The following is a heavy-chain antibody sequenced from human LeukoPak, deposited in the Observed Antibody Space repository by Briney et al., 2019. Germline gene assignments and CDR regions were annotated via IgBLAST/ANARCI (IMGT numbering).Heavy chain of an antibody. CDR1: GFTFSSYA. D-gene: IGHD4-17*01. CDR3: AKGHYYGDHAIDY. Sequence: GGSLRLSCAASGFTFSSYAMSWVRQAPGKGLEWVSAISDSGGSTYYADSVKGRFTISRDNSKNTQYLQINSLRAEDTAVYYCAKGHYYGDHAIDYWGQGTLVTVSS. V-gene: IGHV3-23*01. CDR2: ISDSGGST. J-gene: IGHJ4*02.